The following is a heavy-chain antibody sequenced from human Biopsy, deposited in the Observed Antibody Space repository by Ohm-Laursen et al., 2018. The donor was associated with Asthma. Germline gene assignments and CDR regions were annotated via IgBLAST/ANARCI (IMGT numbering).Heavy chain of an antibody. Sequence: SVKVSCKASGDSFSNYAISWVRQAPGQGLEWMGGLIPVLGTPDHAQMFEGRVTITADESTGTAYMELSSLSSEDTAVYHCARGYSGSDRIVYYYSGLEVWGQGTTVTVSS. CDR2: LIPVLGTP. CDR1: GDSFSNYA. J-gene: IGHJ6*02. V-gene: IGHV1-69*13. CDR3: ARGYSGSDRIVYYYSGLEV. D-gene: IGHD5-12*01.